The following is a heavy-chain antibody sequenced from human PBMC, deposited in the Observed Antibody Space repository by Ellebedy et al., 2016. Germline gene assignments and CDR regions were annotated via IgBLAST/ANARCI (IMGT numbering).Heavy chain of an antibody. V-gene: IGHV3-23*01. Sequence: GGSLRLXXAASGFTFSSYAMSWVRQAPGKGLEWVSAISGSGGSTYYADSVKGRFTISRDNSKNTLYLQMNSLRAEDTAVYYCAKALTLNYYYYYMDVWGKGTTVTVSS. CDR1: GFTFSSYA. CDR2: ISGSGGST. CDR3: AKALTLNYYYYYMDV. D-gene: IGHD2-8*01. J-gene: IGHJ6*03.